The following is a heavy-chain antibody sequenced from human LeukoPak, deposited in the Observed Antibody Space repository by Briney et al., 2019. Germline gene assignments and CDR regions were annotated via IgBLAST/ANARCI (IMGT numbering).Heavy chain of an antibody. J-gene: IGHJ6*04. Sequence: GGSLGLSCAASGFTLSSYAMHWVRQAPGKGLEWVAVISYDGSNKYYADSVKGRFTISRDNSKNTLYLQMNSLRAEDTAVYYCARAAPKYCSGGSCYGMDVWGKGTTVTVSS. D-gene: IGHD2-15*01. CDR1: GFTLSSYA. CDR3: ARAAPKYCSGGSCYGMDV. V-gene: IGHV3-30*04. CDR2: ISYDGSNK.